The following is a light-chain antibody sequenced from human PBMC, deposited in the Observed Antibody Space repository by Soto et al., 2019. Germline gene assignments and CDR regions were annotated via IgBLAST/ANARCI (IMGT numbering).Light chain of an antibody. Sequence: ELVLTQSPGTLSLSPGERATLSCRASQSVTSSYLAWYPQKPGQAPRLLIYGASSRATGIPDRFSGSGSGTDFTLTISRLEPEDFAVYYCQQYGSSPFTFGGGTKVEIK. J-gene: IGKJ4*01. CDR1: QSVTSSY. V-gene: IGKV3-20*01. CDR2: GAS. CDR3: QQYGSSPFT.